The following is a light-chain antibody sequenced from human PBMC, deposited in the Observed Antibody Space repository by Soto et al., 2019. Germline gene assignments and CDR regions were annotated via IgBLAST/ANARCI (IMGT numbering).Light chain of an antibody. CDR1: QGINFY. V-gene: IGKV1-16*01. Sequence: DIQMTQSPSSLSASVGDRVTITCRASQGINFYLAWYQQKPGKAPKSLIYAATNGESGVPSRFSGSGSGTHFTLTINDLEPEDFATYFCQQYYTYPYTFGQGTKLEI. CDR3: QQYYTYPYT. CDR2: AAT. J-gene: IGKJ2*01.